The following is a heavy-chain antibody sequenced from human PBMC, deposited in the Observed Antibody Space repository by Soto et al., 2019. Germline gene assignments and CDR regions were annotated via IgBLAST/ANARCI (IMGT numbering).Heavy chain of an antibody. V-gene: IGHV4-30-2*01. D-gene: IGHD3-22*01. CDR1: GGSISSGGYS. CDR2: IYHSGTT. CDR3: ARGHDSGDC. J-gene: IGHJ4*02. Sequence: QLQLQESGSGLVKPSQTLSLTCAVSGGSISSGGYSWSRSRQPPGKGLEWIGYIYHSGTTYYNPSIKSRVTISIDTSKNQFSLKLSFVTAADTAMYYCARGHDSGDCWGQGTLVTVSS.